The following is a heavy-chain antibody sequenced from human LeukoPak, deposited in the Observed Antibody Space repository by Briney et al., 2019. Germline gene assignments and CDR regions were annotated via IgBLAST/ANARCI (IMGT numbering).Heavy chain of an antibody. J-gene: IGHJ1*01. D-gene: IGHD5-12*01. CDR1: GGSISSSSYY. CDR3: ARDRDSGYQH. Sequence: SETLSLTCTVSGGSISSSSYYWGWIRQPPGKGLEWIGYIYYSGSTNYNPSLKSRVTISVDTSKNQFSLKLSSVTAADTAVYYCARDRDSGYQHWGQGTLVTVSS. CDR2: IYYSGST. V-gene: IGHV4-61*05.